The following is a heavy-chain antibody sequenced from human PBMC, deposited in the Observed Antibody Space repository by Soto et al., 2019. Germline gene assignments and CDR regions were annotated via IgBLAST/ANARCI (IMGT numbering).Heavy chain of an antibody. CDR1: GGSLSSSSW. D-gene: IGHD2-8*01. V-gene: IGHV4-4*02. J-gene: IGHJ4*02. Sequence: PSETLSLTCAVSGGSLSSSSWWSWVRQPPGKTLEWLGEIFYSGSTKYNPSLNSRVTISADQSKNDFSLGLSSVTAADTAVYYCVHHGGVPYYHDFWGQGMLVTVPS. CDR3: VHHGGVPYYHDF. CDR2: IFYSGST.